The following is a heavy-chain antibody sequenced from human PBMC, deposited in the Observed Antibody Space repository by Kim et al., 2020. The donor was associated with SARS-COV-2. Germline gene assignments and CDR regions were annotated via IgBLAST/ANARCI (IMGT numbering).Heavy chain of an antibody. CDR3: AHSSGWFPGGVDV. CDR2: INHSGST. V-gene: IGHV4-34*01. CDR1: GGSFSGYY. Sequence: SETLSLTCAVYGGSFSGYYWSWLRQPPGKGLEWIGEINHSGSTNYNPSLKSRVTISVDTSKNQFSLKLSSVTAADTDVYYCAHSSGWFPGGVDVWGQGATFTVSS. J-gene: IGHJ6*02. D-gene: IGHD6-19*01.